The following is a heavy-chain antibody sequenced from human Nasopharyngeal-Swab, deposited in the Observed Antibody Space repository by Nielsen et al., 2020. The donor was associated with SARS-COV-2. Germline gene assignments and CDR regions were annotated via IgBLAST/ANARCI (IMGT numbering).Heavy chain of an antibody. CDR2: ISYDGSDK. D-gene: IGHD3-9*01. V-gene: IGHV3-30*18. CDR3: AKVSIDWGGYFDY. CDR1: GFTFSSNA. J-gene: IGHJ4*02. Sequence: GGSLRLSCAASGFTFSSNAMYWVRQAPGKGLEWVAVISYDGSDKYYADSVKGRFTISRDNSKNTLFLQMNSLRTEDTAVYYCAKVSIDWGGYFDYWGQGTLVTVSS.